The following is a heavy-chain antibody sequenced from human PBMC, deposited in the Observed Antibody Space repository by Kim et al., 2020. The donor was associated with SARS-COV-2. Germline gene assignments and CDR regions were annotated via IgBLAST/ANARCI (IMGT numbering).Heavy chain of an antibody. D-gene: IGHD2-15*01. CDR3: AKCGGMG. V-gene: IGHV3-30*02. CDR2: DGSNN. Sequence: DGSNNYYADSVKGRFTISRDNSKNTLYLQMNSLRAEDTAVYYCAKCGGMGGGQGTMVTVSS. J-gene: IGHJ4*02.